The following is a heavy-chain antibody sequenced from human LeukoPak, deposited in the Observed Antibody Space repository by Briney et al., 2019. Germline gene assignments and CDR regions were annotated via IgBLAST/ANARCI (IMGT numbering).Heavy chain of an antibody. J-gene: IGHJ3*02. V-gene: IGHV4-39*01. CDR3: ARHPYSYDAFDI. CDR1: GGSIISSTYY. Sequence: PSETLSLTCTVSGGSIISSTYYWGWIRQPPGKGLEWIGSIHHSGTTYYNPSLQSRVTISVDTSKNQFSLNLSSVTAADTAVYYCARHPYSYDAFDIWGQGTMVTVSS. CDR2: IHHSGTT. D-gene: IGHD5-18*01.